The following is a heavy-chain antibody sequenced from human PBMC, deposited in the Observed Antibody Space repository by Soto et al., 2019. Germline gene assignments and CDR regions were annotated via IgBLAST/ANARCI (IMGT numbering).Heavy chain of an antibody. D-gene: IGHD2-15*01. Sequence: QVQLQESGPGLVKPSETLSLTCTVSGGSISSYYWSWIRQPPGKGLEWIGYIYYSGSTNYNPSLKSRVTISVDTSKNQFSLKLSSVTAADTAVYYCARHAPSYHCSGGSCYRIGGDYFDYWGQGTLVTVSS. CDR1: GGSISSYY. J-gene: IGHJ4*02. V-gene: IGHV4-59*08. CDR2: IYYSGST. CDR3: ARHAPSYHCSGGSCYRIGGDYFDY.